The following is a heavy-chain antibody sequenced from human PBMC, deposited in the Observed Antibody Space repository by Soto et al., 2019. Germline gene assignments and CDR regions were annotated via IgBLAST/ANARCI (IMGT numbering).Heavy chain of an antibody. V-gene: IGHV1-24*01. CDR3: ATVRPDYYDSSGYYYFDY. J-gene: IGHJ4*02. D-gene: IGHD3-22*01. CDR2: FDPEDGET. Sequence: ASVKVSCKVSGYTLTELSMHWVRQAPGKGLEWMGGFDPEDGETIYAQKFQGRVTMTEDTSTDTAYMELSSLRSEDTAVYYCATVRPDYYDSSGYYYFDYWGQGTLVTVSS. CDR1: GYTLTELS.